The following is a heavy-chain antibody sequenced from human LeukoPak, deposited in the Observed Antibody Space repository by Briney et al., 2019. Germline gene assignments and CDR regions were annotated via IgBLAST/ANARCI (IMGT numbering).Heavy chain of an antibody. V-gene: IGHV4-34*01. CDR1: GGSFSGYY. D-gene: IGHD2-2*01. J-gene: IGHJ4*02. Sequence: SETLSLTCAVYGGSFSGYYWSWIRQPPGKGLEWIGEINHSGSTNYNPSLKSRVTISVDTSKNQFSLKQSSVTAADTAVYYCARESGYCSSTSCYFLGVDYWGQGTLVTVSS. CDR3: ARESGYCSSTSCYFLGVDY. CDR2: INHSGST.